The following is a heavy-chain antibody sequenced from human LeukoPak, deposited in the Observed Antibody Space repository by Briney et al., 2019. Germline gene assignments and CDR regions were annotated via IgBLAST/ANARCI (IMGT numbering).Heavy chain of an antibody. CDR1: GGSISSGSYY. J-gene: IGHJ4*02. D-gene: IGHD4-17*01. Sequence: SETLSLTCTVSGGSISSGSYYWSWIRQPAGKGLEWIGRIYTSGSTNYNPSLKSRVTISVDTSKNQFSLKLSSVTAADTAVYYCARDNYGDYVFDYWGQGTLVTVSS. V-gene: IGHV4-61*02. CDR3: ARDNYGDYVFDY. CDR2: IYTSGST.